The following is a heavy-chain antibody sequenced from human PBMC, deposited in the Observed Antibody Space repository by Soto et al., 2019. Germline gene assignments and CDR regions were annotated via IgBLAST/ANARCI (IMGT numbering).Heavy chain of an antibody. V-gene: IGHV1-24*01. Sequence: ASVKVSCKVSGYTLTELSMHWVRQAPGKGLEWMGGFDPEDGETIYAQKFQGRVTMTEDTSTDTAYMELSSLRSEDTAVYYCATDGELELRSVDYYYGMDVWGQGTTVTVSS. CDR3: ATDGELELRSVDYYYGMDV. D-gene: IGHD1-7*01. CDR1: GYTLTELS. CDR2: FDPEDGET. J-gene: IGHJ6*02.